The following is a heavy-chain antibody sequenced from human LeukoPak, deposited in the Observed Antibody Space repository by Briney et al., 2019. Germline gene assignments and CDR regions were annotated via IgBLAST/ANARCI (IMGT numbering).Heavy chain of an antibody. D-gene: IGHD3-3*01. Sequence: ASVRVSCKVSGYTLTELSMHWVRQAPGKGLEWMGGFDPEDGETIYAQKFQGRVTMTEDTSTDTAYMELSSLRSEDTAVYYCATRSSTGFLEWWSQGTLVTVSS. CDR3: ATRSSTGFLEW. J-gene: IGHJ4*02. CDR2: FDPEDGET. CDR1: GYTLTELS. V-gene: IGHV1-24*01.